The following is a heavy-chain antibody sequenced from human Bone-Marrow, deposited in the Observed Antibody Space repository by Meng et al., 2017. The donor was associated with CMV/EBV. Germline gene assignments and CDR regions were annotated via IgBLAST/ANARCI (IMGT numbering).Heavy chain of an antibody. CDR3: ARDWGLGGIHQYDY. V-gene: IGHV3-74*01. CDR2: INSDGSST. D-gene: IGHD3-16*01. J-gene: IGHJ4*02. CDR1: GFTFSSYW. Sequence: GESLKISCAASGFTFSSYWMHWVRQAPGKGLVWVSRINSDGSSTSYADSVKGRFTISRANDKNTLYLQMNSLRAEATAVYYCARDWGLGGIHQYDYWGQGTRVTGSS.